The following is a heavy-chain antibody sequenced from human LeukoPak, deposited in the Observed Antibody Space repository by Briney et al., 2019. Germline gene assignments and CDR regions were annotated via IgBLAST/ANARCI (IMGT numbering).Heavy chain of an antibody. CDR3: ARSKTGSLGNWFDL. D-gene: IGHD1-1*01. V-gene: IGHV1-8*01. J-gene: IGHJ5*02. CDR2: MNPNSGYS. CDR1: GYTFTSYD. Sequence: ASVKVSCKASGYTFTSYDINWVRQATGQGLEWMGRMNPNSGYSGYAQKFQARVTMARNTSISTAYMELSNLRFEDTAVYYCARSKTGSLGNWFDLWGQGTLVTVSS.